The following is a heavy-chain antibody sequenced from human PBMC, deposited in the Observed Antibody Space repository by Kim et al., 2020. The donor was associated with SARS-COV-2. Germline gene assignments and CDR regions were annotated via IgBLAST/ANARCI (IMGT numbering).Heavy chain of an antibody. J-gene: IGHJ4*02. V-gene: IGHV1-24*01. D-gene: IGHD3-16*01. CDR3: ATEVAGGLDY. Sequence: ETIYAQKFQGRVTMTEDTSTDTAYMELSSLRSEDTAVYYCATEVAGGLDYWGQGTLVTVSS. CDR2: ET.